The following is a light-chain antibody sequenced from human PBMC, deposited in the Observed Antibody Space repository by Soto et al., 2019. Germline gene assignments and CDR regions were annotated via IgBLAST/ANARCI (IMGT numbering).Light chain of an antibody. Sequence: QSVLTQPPSVSGSPGQPVTISCTGTSSDVGSYNRVSWYQQPPGTAPKLIIYEVSNRPSGVPDRFFGSKSGNTASLTISGLQAEDEADYYCSSFTSSNTWVFGGGTKVTVL. CDR1: SSDVGSYNR. CDR2: EVS. J-gene: IGLJ3*02. V-gene: IGLV2-18*02. CDR3: SSFTSSNTWV.